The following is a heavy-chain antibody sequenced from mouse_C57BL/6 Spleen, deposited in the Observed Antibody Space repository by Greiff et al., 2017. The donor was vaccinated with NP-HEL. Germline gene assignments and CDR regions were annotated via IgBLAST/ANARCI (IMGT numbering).Heavy chain of an antibody. CDR1: GYTFTSYG. V-gene: IGHV1-81*01. Sequence: VQLVESGAELARPGASVKLSCKASGYTFTSYGISWVKQRTGQGLEWIGEIYPRSGNTYYNEKFKGKATLTADKSSSTAYMELRSLTSEDSAVYFCARWDYDYALDYWGQGTTLTVSS. CDR3: ARWDYDYALDY. CDR2: IYPRSGNT. D-gene: IGHD2-4*01. J-gene: IGHJ2*01.